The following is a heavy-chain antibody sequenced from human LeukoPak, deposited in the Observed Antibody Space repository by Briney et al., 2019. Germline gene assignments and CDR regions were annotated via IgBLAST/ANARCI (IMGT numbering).Heavy chain of an antibody. J-gene: IGHJ3*02. CDR1: GGSISSYY. CDR3: ARGSRRVVVTPPDAFDI. V-gene: IGHV4-59*12. CDR2: IYYSGST. D-gene: IGHD3-22*01. Sequence: PSETLSLTCTVSGGSISSYYWSWIRQPPGKGLEWIGYIYYSGSTNYNPSLKSRVTISVDRSKNQFSLKLSSVTAADTAVYYCARGSRRVVVTPPDAFDIWGQGTMVTVSS.